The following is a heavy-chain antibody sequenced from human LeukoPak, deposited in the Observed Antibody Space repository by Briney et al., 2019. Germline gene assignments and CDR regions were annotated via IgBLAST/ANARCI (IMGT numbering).Heavy chain of an antibody. Sequence: GESLKISRKGSGYSFTSYWISWVRQMPGKGLEWMGRIDPSDSYTNYSPSFQGHVTISADKSISTAYLQWSSLKASDTAMYYCARLIPADSSGWYNWFDPWGQGTLVTVSS. CDR3: ARLIPADSSGWYNWFDP. CDR2: IDPSDSYT. J-gene: IGHJ5*02. CDR1: GYSFTSYW. D-gene: IGHD6-19*01. V-gene: IGHV5-10-1*01.